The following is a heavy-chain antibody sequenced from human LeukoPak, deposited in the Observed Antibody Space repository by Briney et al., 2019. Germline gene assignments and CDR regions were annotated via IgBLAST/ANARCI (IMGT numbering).Heavy chain of an antibody. CDR2: IHSSEGT. J-gene: IGHJ6*04. D-gene: IGHD4-17*01. CDR3: ARHVYGEGMVV. V-gene: IGHV4-59*08. CDR1: GGSLNGYY. Sequence: SETLSLTCTVSGGSLNGYYWGWIRQPPGKGLECIGYIHSSEGTARNASLKSRLTISLDTSKNQFSLTLSSVTAADTAVYYCARHVYGEGMVVWGKGTTVTVSS.